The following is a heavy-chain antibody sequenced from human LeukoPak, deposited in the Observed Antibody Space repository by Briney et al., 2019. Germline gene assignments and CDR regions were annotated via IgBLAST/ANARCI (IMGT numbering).Heavy chain of an antibody. CDR3: AREGNYYDSSGYQTY. D-gene: IGHD3-22*01. Sequence: GASVKVSCKASGYTFTSYGISWVRQAPGQGLEWMGWISAYNGNTNYAQKLQGRVTMTTDTSTSTAYMELRSLRSDDTAVYYCAREGNYYDSSGYQTYWGQGTLVTVSS. J-gene: IGHJ4*02. V-gene: IGHV1-18*01. CDR2: ISAYNGNT. CDR1: GYTFTSYG.